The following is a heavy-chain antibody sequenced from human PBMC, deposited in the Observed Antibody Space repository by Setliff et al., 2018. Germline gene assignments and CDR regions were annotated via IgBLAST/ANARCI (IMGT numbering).Heavy chain of an antibody. D-gene: IGHD6-19*01. Sequence: ETLSLTCTVSGGSISSGDYYWSWIRQPPGKGLEWIGHIYIGGSANYNPSLKSRVTMSIDTSKNQFSLKLNSVTAADMAVYYCAREQWLDPPGYYYMDVWAKGTTVTVSS. CDR1: GGSISSGDYY. CDR3: AREQWLDPPGYYYMDV. V-gene: IGHV4-61*08. J-gene: IGHJ6*03. CDR2: IYIGGSA.